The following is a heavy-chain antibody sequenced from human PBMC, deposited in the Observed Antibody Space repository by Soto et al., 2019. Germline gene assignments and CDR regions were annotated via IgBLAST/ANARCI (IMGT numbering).Heavy chain of an antibody. V-gene: IGHV4-59*01. Sequence: PEETLSLTCTVSGGSFNHYYWSWIRQPPGKGLEWIGCVYYSGSTYYNPSLKSRVTISIDTSKNQFSLKLSSVTAADTAVYYCARGGLAARKGRWFDPWGQGILVTVSS. CDR1: GGSFNHYY. D-gene: IGHD6-6*01. CDR2: VYYSGST. CDR3: ARGGLAARKGRWFDP. J-gene: IGHJ5*02.